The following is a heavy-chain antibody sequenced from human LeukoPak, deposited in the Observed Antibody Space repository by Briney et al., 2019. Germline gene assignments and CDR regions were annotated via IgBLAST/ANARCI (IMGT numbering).Heavy chain of an antibody. V-gene: IGHV1-8*01. CDR1: GYTFTSYD. CDR2: MNPNSGNT. CDR3: ASRHGGWYGGFDY. D-gene: IGHD6-19*01. J-gene: IGHJ4*02. Sequence: ASVKVSCKASGYTFTSYDINWVRLATGQGLEWMGWMNPNSGNTGYAQKLQGRVTMTRNTSISTAYMELSSLRSEDTAVYYCASRHGGWYGGFDYWGQGTLVTVSS.